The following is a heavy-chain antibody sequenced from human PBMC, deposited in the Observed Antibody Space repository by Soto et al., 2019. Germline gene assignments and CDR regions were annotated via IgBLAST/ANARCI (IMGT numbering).Heavy chain of an antibody. J-gene: IGHJ4*02. Sequence: SETLSLTCTVSGGSISSGDYYWSWIRQPPGKGLEWIGYIYYSGSTYYNPSLKSRVTISVDTSKNQFSLKLSSVTAADTAVYYCARGGDPYYFDYWGQGTLVTVSS. V-gene: IGHV4-30-4*01. CDR3: ARGGDPYYFDY. CDR1: GGSISSGDYY. CDR2: IYYSGST. D-gene: IGHD3-16*01.